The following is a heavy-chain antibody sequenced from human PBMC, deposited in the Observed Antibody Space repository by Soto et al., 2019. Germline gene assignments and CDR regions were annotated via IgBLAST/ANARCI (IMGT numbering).Heavy chain of an antibody. D-gene: IGHD6-6*01. Sequence: QVQLQESGPGLVKPSETLSLTCTVSGGSVSSGSYYWSWIRQPPGKGLAWIGYVYYSGSTNYNPSLQSRVTISVGTSKNQFSLKLSSVIAADTAVYYCARGKGGIAARRVRKTYSFDYWGQGTLVTVSS. CDR2: VYYSGST. J-gene: IGHJ4*02. CDR3: ARGKGGIAARRVRKTYSFDY. CDR1: GGSVSSGSYY. V-gene: IGHV4-61*01.